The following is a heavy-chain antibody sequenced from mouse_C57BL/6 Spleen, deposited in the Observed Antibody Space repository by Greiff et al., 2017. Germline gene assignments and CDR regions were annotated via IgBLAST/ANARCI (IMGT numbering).Heavy chain of an antibody. J-gene: IGHJ1*03. CDR2: IDPSDSET. CDR1: GYTFTSYW. Sequence: QVQLKQPGAELVRPGSSVKLSCKASGYTFTSYWMHWVKQRPIQGLEWIGNIDPSDSETHYNQKFKDKATLTVDKSSSTAYMQLSSLTSEDSAVYYCARLGDWYFDVWGTGTTVTVSS. CDR3: ARLGDWYFDV. V-gene: IGHV1-52*01.